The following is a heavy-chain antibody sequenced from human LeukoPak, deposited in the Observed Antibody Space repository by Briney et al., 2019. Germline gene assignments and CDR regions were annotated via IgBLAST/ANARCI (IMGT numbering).Heavy chain of an antibody. CDR3: ARDVGQGYSYGSGLDY. Sequence: SETLSLTCTVSGGSISSGGYSWSWIRQHPGKGLEWIGYIYYSGSTYYNPSLKSRVTISVDTSKNQSSLKLSSVTAADTAVYYCARDVGQGYSYGSGLDYWGQGTLVTVSS. CDR1: GGSISSGGYS. V-gene: IGHV4-31*03. CDR2: IYYSGST. J-gene: IGHJ4*02. D-gene: IGHD5-18*01.